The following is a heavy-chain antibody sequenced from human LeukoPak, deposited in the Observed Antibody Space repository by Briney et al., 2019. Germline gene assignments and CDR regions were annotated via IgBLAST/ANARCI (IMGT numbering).Heavy chain of an antibody. CDR3: TRAYWIGFHFDS. Sequence: SETLSLTCSVSGGSISSGDYFWTWIRQPPGKGLEYLGYIYYSGTTYYNPSLKSRITMSVDMSANQFSLRLTSVSAADTAVYYCTRAYWIGFHFDSWGQGILVSVSS. CDR1: GGSISSGDYF. J-gene: IGHJ4*02. V-gene: IGHV4-30-4*01. CDR2: IYYSGTT. D-gene: IGHD3-3*01.